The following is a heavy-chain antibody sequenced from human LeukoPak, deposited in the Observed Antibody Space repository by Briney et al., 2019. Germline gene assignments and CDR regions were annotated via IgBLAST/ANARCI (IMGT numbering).Heavy chain of an antibody. Sequence: GESLKISCKGSGYSFTSYWIGWVRQMPGKGLEWMGIIYPGDSDTRYSPSFQGQVTISADKSISTAYLQWSSLKASDTAMYYCARDGSGSRRGYYFDYWGQGTPVTVSS. CDR3: ARDGSGSRRGYYFDY. J-gene: IGHJ4*02. D-gene: IGHD6-25*01. CDR2: IYPGDSDT. V-gene: IGHV5-51*01. CDR1: GYSFTSYW.